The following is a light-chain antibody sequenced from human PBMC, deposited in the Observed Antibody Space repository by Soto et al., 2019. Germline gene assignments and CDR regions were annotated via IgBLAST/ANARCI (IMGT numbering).Light chain of an antibody. V-gene: IGKV3-11*01. Sequence: EIVLTQSPATLSLSPGERATLSCRASQSVSNYLAWYQQKPGQAPRLLIYDTSTRATGIPARFSGSGSGTDFTLTVSSQEPEDFAVYYCQQRSSWPPWTFGQGTKVEIK. CDR1: QSVSNY. J-gene: IGKJ1*01. CDR2: DTS. CDR3: QQRSSWPPWT.